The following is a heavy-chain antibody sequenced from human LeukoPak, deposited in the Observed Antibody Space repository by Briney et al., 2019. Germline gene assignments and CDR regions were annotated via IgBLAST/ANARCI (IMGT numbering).Heavy chain of an antibody. D-gene: IGHD3-10*01. J-gene: IGHJ4*02. CDR3: ARAGSSPFDY. CDR1: GGSISSHY. Sequence: SETLSLTCTVSGGSISSHYWSWIRQPPGKGLEWIGYIYYSGSTNYNPSLKSRVTISVDTSKNQISLKLSSVTAADTAVYYCARAGSSPFDYWGQGTLVTVSS. V-gene: IGHV4-59*11. CDR2: IYYSGST.